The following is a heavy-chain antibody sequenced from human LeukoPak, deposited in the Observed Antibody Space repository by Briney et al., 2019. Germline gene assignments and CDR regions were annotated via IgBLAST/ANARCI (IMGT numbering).Heavy chain of an antibody. CDR1: GLTFADYT. CDR2: ISRNGVAT. CDR3: ARDITYYYDSSGYGY. Sequence: PGGSLRLSCAASGLTFADYTMHWVRQAPGKGLEWFSLISRNGVATKYADSVRGRFTISRDNAKNSLYLQMNSLRAEDTAVYYCARDITYYYDSSGYGYWGQGTLVTVSS. V-gene: IGHV3-43*01. J-gene: IGHJ4*02. D-gene: IGHD3-22*01.